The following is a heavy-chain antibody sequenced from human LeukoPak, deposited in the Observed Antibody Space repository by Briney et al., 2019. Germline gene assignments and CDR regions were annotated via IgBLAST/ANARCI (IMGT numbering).Heavy chain of an antibody. CDR2: MSGSGSST. J-gene: IGHJ4*02. Sequence: GGSLRLSCAASGFTFSNYAMSWVRQAPGKGLEWVSAMSGSGSSTWYADSVKGRFTISRDNSKNTLYLQMNSLRAEDTAVYYCARRWFDYWGQGTLVTVSS. D-gene: IGHD4-23*01. CDR1: GFTFSNYA. V-gene: IGHV3-23*01. CDR3: ARRWFDY.